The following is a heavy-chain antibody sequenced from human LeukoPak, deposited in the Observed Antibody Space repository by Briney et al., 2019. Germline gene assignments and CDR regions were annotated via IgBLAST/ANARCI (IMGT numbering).Heavy chain of an antibody. J-gene: IGHJ5*02. CDR3: ARDPTMGWNFPGWFDP. Sequence: PSETLSLTCTVSGGSINSGSYYWSWIRQPAGKGLEWIGRIYTSGSTNYNPSLKSRVTISVDTSKNQFSLKLSSVTAADPAVYYCARDPTMGWNFPGWFDPWGQGTLVTVSS. CDR1: GGSINSGSYY. V-gene: IGHV4-61*02. D-gene: IGHD1-7*01. CDR2: IYTSGST.